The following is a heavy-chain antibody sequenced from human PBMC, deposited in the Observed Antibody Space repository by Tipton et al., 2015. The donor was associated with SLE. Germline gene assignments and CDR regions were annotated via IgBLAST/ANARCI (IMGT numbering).Heavy chain of an antibody. CDR3: ARDRRSGWSYWYFDL. CDR2: IYTSGIT. V-gene: IGHV4-4*07. J-gene: IGHJ2*01. D-gene: IGHD6-19*01. CDR1: GGSISSYY. Sequence: TLSLTCTVSGGSISSYYWSWIRQPAGKGLEWIGRIYTSGITKYNPSLKSRVTISVDTSKNQFSLKLSSVTAADTAVYYCARDRRSGWSYWYFDLWGRGTLVTVSS.